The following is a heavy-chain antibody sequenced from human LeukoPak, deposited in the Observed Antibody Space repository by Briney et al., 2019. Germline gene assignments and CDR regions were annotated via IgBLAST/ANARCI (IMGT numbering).Heavy chain of an antibody. Sequence: GGSLRLSCAVSGITFSTHWMSWVRQAPGKGLEWVANINPAGSQKNYVDSVKGRFTISRDNAMNSVFLQIDSLRAEDTGVYYCARYSGSFPGWLDPWGQGTLVTVSS. CDR1: GITFSTHW. CDR2: INPAGSQK. J-gene: IGHJ5*02. V-gene: IGHV3-7*01. CDR3: ARYSGSFPGWLDP. D-gene: IGHD1-26*01.